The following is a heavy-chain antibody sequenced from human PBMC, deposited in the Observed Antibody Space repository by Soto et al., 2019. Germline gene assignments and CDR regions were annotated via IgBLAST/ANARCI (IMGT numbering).Heavy chain of an antibody. Sequence: QVQLVQSGAEVKKPGASVKVYCRASGYTFTNFGVTWVRRAPGQGLEWMGWISAYTDTPNYAQKFQGRVTMTIDTSASTAYMDLRSLTSDDTSVYYCARVIPGVEVCFDPWGQGTLVNVSS. V-gene: IGHV1-18*01. CDR3: ARVIPGVEVCFDP. J-gene: IGHJ5*02. CDR1: GYTFTNFG. D-gene: IGHD2-2*01. CDR2: ISAYTDTP.